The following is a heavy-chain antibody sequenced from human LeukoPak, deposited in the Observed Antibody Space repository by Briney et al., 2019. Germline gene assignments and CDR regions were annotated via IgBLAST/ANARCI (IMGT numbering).Heavy chain of an antibody. Sequence: GGSLRLSCAASGFTFSSYWMQWVRQAPGKGLVWVSRINSDGSSTSYADSVKGRFTTSRDNAKNTLYLRMNSLRVEDTAVYYCARKGSYGDYSVYWGQGTLVTVSS. J-gene: IGHJ4*02. CDR3: ARKGSYGDYSVY. CDR2: INSDGSST. V-gene: IGHV3-74*01. D-gene: IGHD1-26*01. CDR1: GFTFSSYW.